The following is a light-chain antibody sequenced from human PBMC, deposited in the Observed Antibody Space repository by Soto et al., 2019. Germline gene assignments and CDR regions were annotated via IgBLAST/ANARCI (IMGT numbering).Light chain of an antibody. V-gene: IGKV2-28*01. Sequence: DIVMTQSPLSLPVTPGEPASISCRSSQSLLHSKGYNYLDWYLQKPGQSPQLLISLGSNRASGVPDRFSGSGAGTDFTLKISRVEAEDVGVYYCMQDLQTPRTFGQGTKLEIK. CDR1: QSLLHSKGYNY. J-gene: IGKJ2*01. CDR3: MQDLQTPRT. CDR2: LGS.